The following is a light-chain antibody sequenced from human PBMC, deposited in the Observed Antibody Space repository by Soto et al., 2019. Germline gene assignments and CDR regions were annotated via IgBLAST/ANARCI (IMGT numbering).Light chain of an antibody. V-gene: IGLV6-57*04. Sequence: NFMLTQPHSVSGSPGETITISCTRSSGSIAGNYVQWYQQRPGSAPTSVIYADDQRPSGVPDRFSGSVDSSSNSASLTISGLKTEDEADYCCQCFDSSSVAFGGGTKLTVL. CDR2: ADD. CDR3: QCFDSSSVA. CDR1: SGSIAGNY. J-gene: IGLJ2*01.